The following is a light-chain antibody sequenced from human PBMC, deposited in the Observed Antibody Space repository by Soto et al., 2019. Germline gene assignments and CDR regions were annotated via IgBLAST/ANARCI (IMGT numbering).Light chain of an antibody. J-gene: IGKJ4*01. V-gene: IGKV1-27*01. CDR2: AAS. CDR3: RKYNSATPD. CDR1: QGISNY. Sequence: DIQMTQSPSSLSASVGDRVTITCRASQGISNYLAWYQQKPGKVPKLLIYAASTLQSGVSSRFSGSGSGTDFTLTISSLQPEDVATYYCRKYNSATPDFGGGNKVEIK.